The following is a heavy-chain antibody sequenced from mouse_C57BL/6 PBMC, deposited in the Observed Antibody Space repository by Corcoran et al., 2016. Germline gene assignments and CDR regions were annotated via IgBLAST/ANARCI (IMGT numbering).Heavy chain of an antibody. CDR2: INPNNGGT. Sequence: EVQLQQSGPELVKPGASVKISCKASGYTFTDYYMNWVKQSHGKSLEWIGDINPNNGGTSYNQKFKGKATLTVDKSSSTAYMELRSLTSEDSAVYYCARGYGYSPDYWGQGTTLTVSS. CDR3: ARGYGYSPDY. D-gene: IGHD2-2*01. V-gene: IGHV1-26*01. CDR1: GYTFTDYY. J-gene: IGHJ2*01.